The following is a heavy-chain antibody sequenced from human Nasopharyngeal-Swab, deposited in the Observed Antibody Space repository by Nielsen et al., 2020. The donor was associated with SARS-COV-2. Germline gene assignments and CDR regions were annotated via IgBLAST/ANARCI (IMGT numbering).Heavy chain of an antibody. CDR2: VNEDGSRT. V-gene: IGHV3-74*01. CDR3: VKHQGSSSDQ. Sequence: GESLKISCVVSGVIFSDYWMHWVRQAPGKGLVWVPRVNEDGSRTDYADSVRGRFTISRDNAKNTLYLQMNSLRVEDTAVYYCVKHQGSSSDQWGQGTLVTVSS. J-gene: IGHJ4*02. CDR1: GVIFSDYW.